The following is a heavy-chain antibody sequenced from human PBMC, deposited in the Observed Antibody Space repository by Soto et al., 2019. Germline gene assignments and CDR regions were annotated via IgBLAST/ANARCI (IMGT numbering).Heavy chain of an antibody. D-gene: IGHD3-22*01. CDR1: GFTFSNAW. CDR3: TRQDYYDSSGYYPIDY. V-gene: IGHV3-15*07. CDR2: IKSKTDGGTT. Sequence: GGSLRLSCAASGFTFSNAWMNWVRQAPGKGLEWVGRIKSKTDGGTTDYAAPVKGRFTISRDDSKNTLYLQMNSLKTEDTAVYYCTRQDYYDSSGYYPIDYWGQGTLVTVSS. J-gene: IGHJ4*02.